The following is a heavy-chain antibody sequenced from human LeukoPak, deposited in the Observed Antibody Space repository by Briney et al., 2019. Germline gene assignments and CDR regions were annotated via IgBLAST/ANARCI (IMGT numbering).Heavy chain of an antibody. Sequence: GASVKVSCKASRGTFSSYAISWVRQAPGQGLEWMGRIIPIFGTANYAQKFQGRVTITTDESTSTAYMELSSLRSEDTAVYYCASTGVSCSGGSCYSGDYYYYYMDVWGKGTTVTVSS. CDR2: IIPIFGTA. CDR1: RGTFSSYA. D-gene: IGHD2-15*01. CDR3: ASTGVSCSGGSCYSGDYYYYYMDV. J-gene: IGHJ6*03. V-gene: IGHV1-69*05.